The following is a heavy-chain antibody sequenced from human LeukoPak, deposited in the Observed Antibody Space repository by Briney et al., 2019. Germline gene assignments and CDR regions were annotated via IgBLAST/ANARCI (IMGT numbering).Heavy chain of an antibody. V-gene: IGHV3-30*18. Sequence: PGRSLRLSCAASGFTFRNYGMHWVRQAPGKGLDWVAVISYDGSNKYYADSVKGRFTISRDNSKNTLYLQMNSLRAEDTAVYYCAKVRYFGPSAFDIWVQGTMVTVSS. CDR2: ISYDGSNK. CDR3: AKVRYFGPSAFDI. CDR1: GFTFRNYG. D-gene: IGHD3-9*01. J-gene: IGHJ3*02.